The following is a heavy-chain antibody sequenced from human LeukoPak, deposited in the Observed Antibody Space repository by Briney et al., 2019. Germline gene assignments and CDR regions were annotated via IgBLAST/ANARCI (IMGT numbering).Heavy chain of an antibody. Sequence: SETPSLTCAVYGGSFSGYYWSWIRQPPGKGLEWTGEINHSGSTNYNPSLKSRVTISVDTSKNQFSLKLSSVTAADTAVYYCARNYYYYGMDVWGQGTTVTVSS. CDR2: INHSGST. J-gene: IGHJ6*02. V-gene: IGHV4-34*01. CDR1: GGSFSGYY. CDR3: ARNYYYYGMDV.